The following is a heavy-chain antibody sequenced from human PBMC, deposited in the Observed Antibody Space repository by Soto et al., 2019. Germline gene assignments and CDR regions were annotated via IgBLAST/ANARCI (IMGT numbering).Heavy chain of an antibody. CDR2: IYYSGST. J-gene: IGHJ5*02. V-gene: IGHV4-39*01. Sequence: SETLSLTCTVSGGSISSSSYYWGWIRQPPGKGLEWIGSIYYSGSTYYNPSLKSRVTISVDTSKNQFSLKLSSVTAADTAVYYCARVYYDYVWGKTNWFDPWGQGTLVTVSS. CDR3: ARVYYDYVWGKTNWFDP. CDR1: GGSISSSSYY. D-gene: IGHD3-16*01.